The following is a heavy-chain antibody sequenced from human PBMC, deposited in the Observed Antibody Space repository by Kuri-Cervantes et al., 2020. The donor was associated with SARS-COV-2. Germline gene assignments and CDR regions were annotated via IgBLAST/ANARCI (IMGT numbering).Heavy chain of an antibody. V-gene: IGHV3-23*01. J-gene: IGHJ5*02. Sequence: GESLKISCAASGFTFSSYAMSWVRQAPGKGLEWVSAISGSGGSTYYADSVKGRFTISRDNSKNTLYLQMNSLRAEDTAVYYCARDLPRPGGFDPWGQGTLVTVSS. D-gene: IGHD2-15*01. CDR2: ISGSGGST. CDR1: GFTFSSYA. CDR3: ARDLPRPGGFDP.